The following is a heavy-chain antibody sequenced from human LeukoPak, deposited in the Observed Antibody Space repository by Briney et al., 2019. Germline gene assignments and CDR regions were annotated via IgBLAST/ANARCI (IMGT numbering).Heavy chain of an antibody. J-gene: IGHJ3*02. D-gene: IGHD6-13*01. V-gene: IGHV3-30*18. CDR1: GFTFSSYX. CDR3: AKDQGYSSNWYAFDI. Sequence: GGSLRLPCAASGFTFSSYXXXXXRLAPXKXXXXXXXISYDGSNKYYGDSVXXXFXXSRDNSKNALFLQMNSLRAEDTAVYYCAKDQGYSSNWYAFDIWGQGTMVTVSS. CDR2: ISYDGSNK.